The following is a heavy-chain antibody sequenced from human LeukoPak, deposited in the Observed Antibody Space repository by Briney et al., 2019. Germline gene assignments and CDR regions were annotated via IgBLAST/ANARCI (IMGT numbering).Heavy chain of an antibody. CDR1: GFSFSTYT. CDR3: ARDGSADEPDYYDCYMDV. V-gene: IGHV3-21*01. Sequence: GGSLRLSCAASGFSFSTYTVTWVRQAPGKGLEWVASISSSSSYINYADSVKGRFTISRDNAKNSLYLQMNSLRAEDTAVYYCARDGSADEPDYYDCYMDVWGKGTTVTVSS. CDR2: ISSSSSYI. D-gene: IGHD3-16*01. J-gene: IGHJ6*03.